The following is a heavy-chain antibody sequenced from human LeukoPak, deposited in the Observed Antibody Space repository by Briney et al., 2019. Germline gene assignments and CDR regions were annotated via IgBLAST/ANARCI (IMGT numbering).Heavy chain of an antibody. CDR2: IYHSGST. V-gene: IGHV4-30-2*01. D-gene: IGHD4-17*01. J-gene: IGHJ4*02. CDR3: ASLRGDYVAFDY. Sequence: PSQTLSLTCAVSGGSISSGGYSWSWIRQPPGKGLEWIGYIYHSGSTYYNPSLKSRVTISVDRSKNQFSLKLSSVTAADTAVYYCASLRGDYVAFDYWGQGTLSPSPQ. CDR1: GGSISSGGYS.